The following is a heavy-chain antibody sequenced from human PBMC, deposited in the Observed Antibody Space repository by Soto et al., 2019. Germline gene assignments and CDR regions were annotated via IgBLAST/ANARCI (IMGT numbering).Heavy chain of an antibody. J-gene: IGHJ6*02. Sequence: SVKVSCKASGGTFSSYAISWVRQAPGQGLEWMGGIIPIFGTANYAQKFQGRVTITADESTSTAYMELSSLRSEDTAVYYCAAKYSSSWYVHSPHYYYGMDVWGQGTTVTVSS. V-gene: IGHV1-69*13. CDR1: GGTFSSYA. CDR2: IIPIFGTA. CDR3: AAKYSSSWYVHSPHYYYGMDV. D-gene: IGHD6-13*01.